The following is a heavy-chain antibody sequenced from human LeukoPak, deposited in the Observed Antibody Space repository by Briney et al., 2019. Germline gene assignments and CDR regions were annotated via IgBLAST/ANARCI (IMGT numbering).Heavy chain of an antibody. V-gene: IGHV4-59*12. D-gene: IGHD2-2*01. Sequence: PSETLSLTCTVSGGSISSYYWSWIRQPPGKGLEWIGYIYYSGSTNYNPSLKSRVTISVDTSKNQFSLKLSSVTAADTAVYYCARRGFVVVPAAANYYYYYYMDVWGKGTTVTISS. CDR2: IYYSGST. CDR3: ARRGFVVVPAAANYYYYYYMDV. CDR1: GGSISSYY. J-gene: IGHJ6*03.